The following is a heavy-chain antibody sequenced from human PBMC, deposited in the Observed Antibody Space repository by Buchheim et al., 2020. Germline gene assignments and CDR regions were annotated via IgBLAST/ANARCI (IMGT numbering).Heavy chain of an antibody. CDR1: GFTFSSYA. CDR2: ISYDGSNK. V-gene: IGHV3-30-3*01. Sequence: QVQLVESGGGVVQPGRSLRLSCAASGFTFSSYAMHWVRQAPGKGLEWVAVISYDGSNKYYADSVKGRFTISRDNSKNTLYLQMNSLRAEDTAVYYCARVGGSSGWLPFDYWGQGTL. D-gene: IGHD6-19*01. J-gene: IGHJ4*02. CDR3: ARVGGSSGWLPFDY.